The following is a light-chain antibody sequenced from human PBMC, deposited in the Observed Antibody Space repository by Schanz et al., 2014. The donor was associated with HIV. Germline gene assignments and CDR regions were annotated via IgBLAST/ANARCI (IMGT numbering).Light chain of an antibody. CDR2: AVT. V-gene: IGLV2-8*01. CDR3: GTWDSSLSAVV. Sequence: QSALTQPPSASGSPGQSVTVSCTGTNSDVGGYNYVPWYQQHPGKAPKLIIYAVTERPSGVPDRFSGSKSGTSATLGITGLQTGDEADYYCGTWDSSLSAVVFGGGTKLTVL. J-gene: IGLJ2*01. CDR1: NSDVGGYNY.